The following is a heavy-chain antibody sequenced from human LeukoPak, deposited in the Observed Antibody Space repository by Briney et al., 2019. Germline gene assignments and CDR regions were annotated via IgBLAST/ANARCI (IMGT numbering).Heavy chain of an antibody. V-gene: IGHV1-69*04. J-gene: IGHJ4*02. CDR3: ASVLWFGGIFFDY. Sequence: ASVKVSCKASGGTFSSYAISWVRQAPGQGLEWMGRIIPILGIANYAQKFQGRVTITADKSTSTAYMELSSLRSEDTAVYYCASVLWFGGIFFDYWGQGTLVTVSS. D-gene: IGHD3-10*01. CDR1: GGTFSSYA. CDR2: IIPILGIA.